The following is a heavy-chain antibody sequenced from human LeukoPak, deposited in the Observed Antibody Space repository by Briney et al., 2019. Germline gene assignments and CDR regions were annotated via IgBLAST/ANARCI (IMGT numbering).Heavy chain of an antibody. V-gene: IGHV3-7*01. J-gene: IGHJ6*03. Sequence: GGSLRLSCAASGFTFSSYAMHWVRQAPGKGLEWVANIKQDGSEKYYVDSVKGRFTISRDNAKNSLYLQMNSLRAEDTAVYYCARGITMIDTYYYYMDVWGKGTTVTVSS. D-gene: IGHD3-22*01. CDR3: ARGITMIDTYYYYMDV. CDR1: GFTFSSYA. CDR2: IKQDGSEK.